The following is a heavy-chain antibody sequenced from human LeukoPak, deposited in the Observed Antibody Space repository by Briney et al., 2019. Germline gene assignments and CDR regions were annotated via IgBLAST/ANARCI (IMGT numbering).Heavy chain of an antibody. V-gene: IGHV4-4*07. D-gene: IGHD4-23*01. Sequence: KPSETLSLTCTVSDGSISYYWSWIRQPAGKGLEWIGRIYVGGSTNYSPSLKSRVSMSLDKSKNQLSLKLISVSAADTAVYYCARWHMNSQDVWGRGTAVTVS. J-gene: IGHJ6*02. CDR2: IYVGGST. CDR3: ARWHMNSQDV. CDR1: DGSISYY.